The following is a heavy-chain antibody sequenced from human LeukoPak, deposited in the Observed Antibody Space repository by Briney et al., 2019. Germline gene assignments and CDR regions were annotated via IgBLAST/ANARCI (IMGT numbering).Heavy chain of an antibody. J-gene: IGHJ4*02. CDR2: IKQDGSEK. Sequence: GGSLRLSCAASGFTFSSYWMSWVRQAPGKGLEWVANIKQDGSEKYYVDSVKGRFAISRDNAKNSLYLQMNSLRAEDTAVYYCARGTIAAAGYYYFDYWGQGTQVTVSS. CDR1: GFTFSSYW. CDR3: ARGTIAAAGYYYFDY. D-gene: IGHD6-13*01. V-gene: IGHV3-7*04.